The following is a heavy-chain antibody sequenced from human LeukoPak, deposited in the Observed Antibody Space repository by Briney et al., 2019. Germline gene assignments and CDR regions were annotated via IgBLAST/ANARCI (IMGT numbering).Heavy chain of an antibody. J-gene: IGHJ6*03. V-gene: IGHV4-59*01. CDR1: GGSLSGYY. CDR2: IYYSGST. Sequence: SETLSLTCTVSGGSLSGYYWSWGRQPPGEGLGWIGYIYYSGSTNYNPSLKSRVTISLDTTKNQFSLKLSSVTAADTAVYYCARAASADFWSGYAMDVWSKGTTVTVPS. D-gene: IGHD3-3*01. CDR3: ARAASADFWSGYAMDV.